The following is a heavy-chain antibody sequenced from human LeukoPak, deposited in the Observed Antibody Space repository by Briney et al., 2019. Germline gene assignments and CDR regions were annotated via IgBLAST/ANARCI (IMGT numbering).Heavy chain of an antibody. V-gene: IGHV3-23*01. Sequence: PGASLRLSCAASEFTFSSYAMTWVRQAPGKGLEWVSAIIASGGSTYYADSVKGRFTISRDNSKNTLYLQMNSLTAEDTAVYCCAKAKTAGTSRYYYYGMDVWGQGTTVTVSS. D-gene: IGHD6-13*01. CDR1: EFTFSSYA. CDR2: IIASGGST. CDR3: AKAKTAGTSRYYYYGMDV. J-gene: IGHJ6*02.